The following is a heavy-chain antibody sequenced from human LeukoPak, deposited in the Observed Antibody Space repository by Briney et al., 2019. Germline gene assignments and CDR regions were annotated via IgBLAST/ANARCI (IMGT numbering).Heavy chain of an antibody. Sequence: PSETLSLTCTVSGGSISTYYWSWIRQPAGKGLEWIGRMYTSGSTNYNPSLKSRVTMSVDTSKKQFSLRLSSVTAADTAVYYCAREPVTGTGNFFDSWGQGTLVTVSS. CDR3: AREPVTGTGNFFDS. V-gene: IGHV4-4*07. J-gene: IGHJ4*02. CDR1: GGSISTYY. CDR2: MYTSGST. D-gene: IGHD6-19*01.